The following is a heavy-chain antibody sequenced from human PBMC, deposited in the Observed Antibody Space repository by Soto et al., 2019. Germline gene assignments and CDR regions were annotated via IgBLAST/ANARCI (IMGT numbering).Heavy chain of an antibody. Sequence: QVQLVQSGAEVKKPGASVKVSCKSSGYTFTMSGISWVRQAPGQVLEWMGWISGYNGNTNYEQKFQDRGTMTTDTSTNTAYMERRSLRSDDTAVYYCAREGPRPYYYYGMDVWGQGTTVTVSS. V-gene: IGHV1-18*01. CDR2: ISGYNGNT. CDR3: AREGPRPYYYYGMDV. J-gene: IGHJ6*02. CDR1: GYTFTMSG.